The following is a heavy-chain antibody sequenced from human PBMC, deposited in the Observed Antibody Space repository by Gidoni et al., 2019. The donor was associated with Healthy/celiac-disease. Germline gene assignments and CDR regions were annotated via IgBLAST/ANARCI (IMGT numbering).Heavy chain of an antibody. J-gene: IGHJ6*02. CDR1: GGSFSGYY. V-gene: IGHV4-34*01. D-gene: IGHD4-17*01. CDR2: INHRGGT. Sequence: HVQLQQWGAGLLKPSETLSLTCAVYGGSFSGYYWSWIRQPPGKGLEWMGEINHRGGTNYNPYIKSRVTIAVDTSKNQFSLKLSSVTAADTAVYYCARSRRTTTLYYYYGMDVWGQGTTVTVSS. CDR3: ARSRRTTTLYYYYGMDV.